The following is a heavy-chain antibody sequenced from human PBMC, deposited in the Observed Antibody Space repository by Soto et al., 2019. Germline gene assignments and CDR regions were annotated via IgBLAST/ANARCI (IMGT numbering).Heavy chain of an antibody. D-gene: IGHD3-3*01. CDR1: GGTFSSYA. CDR2: IIPIFGTA. J-gene: IGHJ4*02. CDR3: ATGGGITIFGVAKYYFDY. V-gene: IGHV1-69*01. Sequence: QVQLVQSAAEVKKPGSSVKVSCKASGGTFSSYAISWLRQAPGQGLEWMGGIIPIFGTANYAQKFQGRVTITADESTSPAYMDLSSLSAEDTAVYYCATGGGITIFGVAKYYFDYWGQGTLVTVSS.